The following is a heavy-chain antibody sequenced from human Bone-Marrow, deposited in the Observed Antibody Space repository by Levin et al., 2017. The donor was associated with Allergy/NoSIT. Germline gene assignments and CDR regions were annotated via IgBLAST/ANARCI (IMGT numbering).Heavy chain of an antibody. D-gene: IGHD3-3*01. CDR1: GGSFSGYY. CDR2: INHSGST. Sequence: SETLSLTCAVYGGSFSGYYWSWIRQPPGKGLEWIGEINHSGSTNYNPSLKSRVTISVDTSKNQFSLKLSSVTAADTAVYYCARDVLRTEARDYYYYGMDVWGQGTTVTVSS. V-gene: IGHV4-34*01. CDR3: ARDVLRTEARDYYYYGMDV. J-gene: IGHJ6*02.